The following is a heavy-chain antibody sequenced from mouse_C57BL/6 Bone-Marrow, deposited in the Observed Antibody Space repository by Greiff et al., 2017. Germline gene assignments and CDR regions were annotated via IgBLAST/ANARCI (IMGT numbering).Heavy chain of an antibody. CDR2: INPSNGGT. CDR1: GYTFTSYW. Sequence: QVQLQQPGTELVKPGASVKLSCKASGYTFTSYWMHWVKQRPGQGLAWIGTINPSNGGTNYNEKFKSKATLTVDKSSSTAYMQLSSLTSDYSAYYYGATTVVATPFDYWGQGTTVTVSS. CDR3: ATTVVATPFDY. V-gene: IGHV1-53*01. D-gene: IGHD1-1*01. J-gene: IGHJ2*01.